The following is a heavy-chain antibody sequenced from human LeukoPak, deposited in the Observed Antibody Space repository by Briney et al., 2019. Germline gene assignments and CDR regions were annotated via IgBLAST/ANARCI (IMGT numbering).Heavy chain of an antibody. Sequence: GGSLRLSCAASGFTFSSYGMHWVRQAPGKGLEWVAVISYDGSNKYYADSVKGRFTISRDNSKNTLYLQMNSLRAEDTAVYYCAKVDGGYSYGYLYWGQGTLVTVSS. CDR1: GFTFSSYG. J-gene: IGHJ4*02. CDR2: ISYDGSNK. D-gene: IGHD5-18*01. V-gene: IGHV3-30*18. CDR3: AKVDGGYSYGYLY.